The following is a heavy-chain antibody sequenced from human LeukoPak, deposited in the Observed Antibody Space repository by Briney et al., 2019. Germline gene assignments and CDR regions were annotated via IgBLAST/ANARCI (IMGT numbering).Heavy chain of an antibody. J-gene: IGHJ4*02. CDR3: ARGGYCTNGVCDRGWDFDY. CDR2: IYYSGST. D-gene: IGHD2-8*01. V-gene: IGHV4-59*12. CDR1: GGSISSYY. Sequence: SETLSLTCTVSGGSISSYYWSWIRQPPGKGLEWIGYIYYSGSTTYNPSLKSRVTISVDRSKNQFSLKLSSVTAADTAVYYCARGGYCTNGVCDRGWDFDYWGQGTLVTVSS.